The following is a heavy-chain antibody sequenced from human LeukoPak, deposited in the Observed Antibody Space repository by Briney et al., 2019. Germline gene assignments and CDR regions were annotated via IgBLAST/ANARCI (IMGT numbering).Heavy chain of an antibody. Sequence: GGSLRLSCAASGFSLSSYRMNWVGQAPGKGLEGGSSVSNSGEYIHYADSVKGRVTISRDNSKKALYLQMNSLRAEDTAVYYCATALIGYYFDYWGQGALVTVSS. V-gene: IGHV3-21*01. CDR3: ATALIGYYFDY. J-gene: IGHJ4*02. CDR1: GFSLSSYR. CDR2: VSNSGEYI. D-gene: IGHD2-8*01.